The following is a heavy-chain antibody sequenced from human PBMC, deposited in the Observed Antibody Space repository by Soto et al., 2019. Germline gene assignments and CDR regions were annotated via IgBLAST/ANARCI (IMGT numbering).Heavy chain of an antibody. CDR2: ISGYNGDT. CDR3: GRGGLAVSGTYDY. Sequence: VQLVQSGAEVKESGASVKVSCKASGYTFINYGVAWVRRAPGQGTEWMGWISGYNGDTKYAQNLQNRVSRTTDTSTNTAYMEMRSLIPDDTAIYFCGRGGLAVSGTYDYWGQGTLVTVSS. CDR1: GYTFINYG. D-gene: IGHD6-19*01. V-gene: IGHV1-18*01. J-gene: IGHJ4*02.